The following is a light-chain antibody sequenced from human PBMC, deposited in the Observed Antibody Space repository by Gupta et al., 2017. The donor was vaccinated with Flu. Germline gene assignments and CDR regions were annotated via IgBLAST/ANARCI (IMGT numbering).Light chain of an antibody. V-gene: IGKV1-9*01. CDR1: QDISAY. J-gene: IGKJ1*01. CDR2: GAS. Sequence: PSFLSASVGDRVTITCRASQDISAYLAWYQQNPGKAPKLLIYGASTLQSGVPSRFSGSGSGTEFTLTINSLQPEDFATYYCQQVNSYPLTFGQGTKVEIK. CDR3: QQVNSYPLT.